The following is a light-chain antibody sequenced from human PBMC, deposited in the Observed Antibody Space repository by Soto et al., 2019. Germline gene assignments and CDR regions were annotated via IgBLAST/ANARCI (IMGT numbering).Light chain of an antibody. Sequence: EIVMTQSPATLSVSPGERDTLSCRASQSVSSNLAWYQQKPGQAPRLLIYGASTRATGIPARFSGSGSGTEFTLTISSRQSEDFAVYYCQQYNNWPYTFGQGTKLEIK. J-gene: IGKJ2*01. V-gene: IGKV3-15*01. CDR2: GAS. CDR3: QQYNNWPYT. CDR1: QSVSSN.